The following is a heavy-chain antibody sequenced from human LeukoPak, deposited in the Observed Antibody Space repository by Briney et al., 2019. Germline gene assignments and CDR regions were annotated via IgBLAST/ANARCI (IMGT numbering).Heavy chain of an antibody. CDR3: ARWKGGLFDD. D-gene: IGHD3-16*01. J-gene: IGHJ4*02. V-gene: IGHV3-11*01. Sequence: GGSLRLSCAAPGFTFSDYYMTWIRQPPGKGLEWVSFISYSGETIYYADSVKGRFTTSRDNVKNSLYLQMHSLRAEDTAVYYCARWKGGLFDDWGQGTLVTVSS. CDR1: GFTFSDYY. CDR2: ISYSGETI.